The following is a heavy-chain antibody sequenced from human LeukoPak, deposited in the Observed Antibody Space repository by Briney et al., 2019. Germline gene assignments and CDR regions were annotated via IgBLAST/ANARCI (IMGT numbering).Heavy chain of an antibody. CDR2: ISGSGGST. D-gene: IGHD3-22*01. CDR1: GFPFSSYA. J-gene: IGHJ4*02. V-gene: IGHV3-23*01. Sequence: VGSLRLSCAASGFPFSSYAMSWVRQAPGKGLEWVSAISGSGGSTYYADSVKGRFTISRDNSKNTLYLQMNSLRAEDTAVYYCAAYYYDSSGYWPFVYWGQGSLVTVSS. CDR3: AAYYYDSSGYWPFVY.